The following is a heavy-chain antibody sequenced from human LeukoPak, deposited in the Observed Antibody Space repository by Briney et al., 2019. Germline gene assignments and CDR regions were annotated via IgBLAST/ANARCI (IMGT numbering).Heavy chain of an antibody. CDR2: IWYDGNNK. V-gene: IGHV3-33*08. J-gene: IGHJ4*02. CDR3: AREEYRYGYHFDY. Sequence: PGGSLRLSCAASGFIFSGCGMHWVRQAPGKGLEWVAVIWYDGNNKYYADSVKGRFTISRDNSKNTLYLQMNSLRAEDTAVYYCAREEYRYGYHFDYWGQGTLVTVSS. CDR1: GFIFSGCG. D-gene: IGHD5-18*01.